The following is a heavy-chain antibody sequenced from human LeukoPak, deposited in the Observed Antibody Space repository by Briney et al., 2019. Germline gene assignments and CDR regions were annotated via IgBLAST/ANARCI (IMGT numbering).Heavy chain of an antibody. Sequence: SETLSLTCTVSGASISSYYWSWLRQPPGKGLEWIGYIYYSGSTNYNPSLKSRVTISVDTSKNQFSLKLSSVTAADTAVYYCARDVAGNNWFDPWGQGTLVTVSS. CDR3: ARDVAGNNWFDP. CDR2: IYYSGST. V-gene: IGHV4-59*01. CDR1: GASISSYY. J-gene: IGHJ5*02. D-gene: IGHD6-19*01.